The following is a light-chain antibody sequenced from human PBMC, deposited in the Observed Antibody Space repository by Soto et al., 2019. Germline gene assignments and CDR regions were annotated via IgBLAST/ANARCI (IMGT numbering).Light chain of an antibody. V-gene: IGKV3-20*01. CDR2: YAS. Sequence: EIVLTQSAASLYLSPGEGATLXCRASQSVSNYLAWFQQKPGQAPRPLIYYASNRATGITERFSGSGCGKDFIITISILEPEDLAVYQCQQYGSSLLFGQGTRLEIK. CDR1: QSVSNY. J-gene: IGKJ5*01. CDR3: QQYGSSLL.